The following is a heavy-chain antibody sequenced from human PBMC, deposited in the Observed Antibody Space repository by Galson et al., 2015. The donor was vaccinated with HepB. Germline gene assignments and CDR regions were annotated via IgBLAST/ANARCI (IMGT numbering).Heavy chain of an antibody. CDR3: ARGDYIWGSYRDNDY. D-gene: IGHD3-16*02. V-gene: IGHV7-4-1*02. CDR2: INTNTGNP. CDR1: GYTFTSYA. Sequence: SVKVSCKASGYTFTSYAMNWVRQAPGQGLEWMGWINTNTGNPTYAQGFTGRFVFSLDTSVSTAYLQISSLKAEDTAVYYCARGDYIWGSYRDNDYWGQGTLVTVSS. J-gene: IGHJ4*02.